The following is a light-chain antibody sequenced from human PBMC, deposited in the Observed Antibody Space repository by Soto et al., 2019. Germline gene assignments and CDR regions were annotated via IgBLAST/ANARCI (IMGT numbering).Light chain of an antibody. J-gene: IGKJ4*01. CDR2: DAS. V-gene: IGKV3-11*01. Sequence: EIVLTQSPATLSLSPGERATLSCRASQSVSSYLAWYQQKLGQAPRLLIYDASNRAIGIPARFSGSGSGTDFTLTISILEPEDIAVYYCQQRSNGGTFGGGTKVEIK. CDR3: QQRSNGGT. CDR1: QSVSSY.